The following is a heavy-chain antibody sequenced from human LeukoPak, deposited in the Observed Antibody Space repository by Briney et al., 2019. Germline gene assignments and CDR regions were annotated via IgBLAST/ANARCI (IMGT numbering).Heavy chain of an antibody. CDR1: GFSFSSHW. Sequence: GGSLRLSCAASGFSFSSHWMSWVRQAPGKGLEWVANIKEDGSEKISVDSVKGRFTISRDNAKNSLYLQMNSLRAEDTAVYYCARDLITGAPGADYWGQGTLVTVSS. V-gene: IGHV3-7*01. CDR3: ARDLITGAPGADY. D-gene: IGHD7-27*01. CDR2: IKEDGSEK. J-gene: IGHJ4*02.